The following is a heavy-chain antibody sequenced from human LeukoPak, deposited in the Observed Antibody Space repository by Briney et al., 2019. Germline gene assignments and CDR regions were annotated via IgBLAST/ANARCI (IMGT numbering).Heavy chain of an antibody. CDR3: ARGGYSYGSYYYYGMDV. V-gene: IGHV3-33*08. J-gene: IGHJ6*02. Sequence: GGSLRLSCAASGFTFSSYAMHWVRQAPGKGLEWVAVIWYDGSNKYYADSVKGRFTISRDNSKNTLYLQMNSLRAEDTAVYYCARGGYSYGSYYYYGMDVWGQGTTVTVSS. CDR2: IWYDGSNK. D-gene: IGHD5-18*01. CDR1: GFTFSSYA.